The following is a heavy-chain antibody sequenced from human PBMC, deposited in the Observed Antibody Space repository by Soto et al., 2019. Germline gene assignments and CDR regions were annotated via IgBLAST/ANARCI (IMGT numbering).Heavy chain of an antibody. J-gene: IGHJ4*02. CDR1: GFTFSSYS. V-gene: IGHV3-21*01. Sequence: PGGSLRLSCAASGFTFSSYSMNWVRQAPGKGLEWVSSISSSSSYIYYADSVKGRFTISRDNAKNSLYLQMNSLRAEDTAVYYCARMQVGYSSGYQDWGQGTLVTVSS. CDR2: ISSSSSYI. D-gene: IGHD3-22*01. CDR3: ARMQVGYSSGYQD.